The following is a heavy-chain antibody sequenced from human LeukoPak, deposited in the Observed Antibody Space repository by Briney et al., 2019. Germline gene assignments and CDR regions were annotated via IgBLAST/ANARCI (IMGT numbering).Heavy chain of an antibody. V-gene: IGHV3-11*01. Sequence: GGSLRLSCAASGFTFSDYYMSWIRQAPGKGLEWVSYISSSGSTIYYADSVKGRFTISRDNAKNSLYLQMNSLKTEDTAVYYCTTDQIAVAGTDYWGQGTLVTVSS. D-gene: IGHD6-19*01. J-gene: IGHJ4*02. CDR1: GFTFSDYY. CDR2: ISSSGSTI. CDR3: TTDQIAVAGTDY.